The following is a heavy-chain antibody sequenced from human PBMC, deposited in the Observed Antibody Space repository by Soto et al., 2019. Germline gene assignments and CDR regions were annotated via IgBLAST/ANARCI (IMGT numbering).Heavy chain of an antibody. CDR1: GGSINYNSYY. Sequence: SETLSLTCSVSGGSINYNSYYWGWIRQPPGKGLEWVGGIFYTGTTYYSPSLKDRVTISVDTSKNSFSLNLTSVTDADTAVYFCARLVVVAPVANAWGQGTLVIVSS. CDR2: IFYTGTT. V-gene: IGHV4-39*02. D-gene: IGHD2-2*01. J-gene: IGHJ5*02. CDR3: ARLVVVAPVANA.